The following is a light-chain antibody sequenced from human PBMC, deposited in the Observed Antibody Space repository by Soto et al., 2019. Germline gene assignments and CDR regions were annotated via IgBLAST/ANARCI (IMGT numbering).Light chain of an antibody. V-gene: IGKV1-5*01. J-gene: IGKJ1*01. Sequence: DIQMTQSHSTLSASVGDRFTITCRASQSISSWLAWYQQKPGKAPKLLIYDASSLESGVPSRFSGSGSGTEFTLTISSLQPDDFATYYCQQSETFGQGTNVDIK. CDR3: QQSET. CDR1: QSISSW. CDR2: DAS.